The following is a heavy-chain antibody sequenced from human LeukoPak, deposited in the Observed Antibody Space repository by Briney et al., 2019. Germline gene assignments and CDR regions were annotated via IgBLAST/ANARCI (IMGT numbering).Heavy chain of an antibody. D-gene: IGHD4-17*01. Sequence: PSETLSLTCTVSGYSISSGYYWGWIRQPPGKGLEWIGSIYHSGRTFYNPSLKGRVTMSVDTSKNQFSLKLSSVTAADTAVYYCAANYGDYVSDYWGQGTLVTVSS. CDR3: AANYGDYVSDY. V-gene: IGHV4-38-2*02. CDR2: IYHSGRT. CDR1: GYSISSGYY. J-gene: IGHJ4*02.